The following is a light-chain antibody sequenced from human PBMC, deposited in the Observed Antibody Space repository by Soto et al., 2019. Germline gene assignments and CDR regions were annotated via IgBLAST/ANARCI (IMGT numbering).Light chain of an antibody. CDR1: HSIANS. J-gene: IGKJ4*01. CDR2: DSS. Sequence: DVQLTQSSSSLSASVGDRVIITCQASHSIANSLNWFQQKPGKAPELLISDSSHLEARVPSRFSGSRSGTDFTLTISNLRPEDFATYYCQQYEDLPLTFGGGTKVDIK. CDR3: QQYEDLPLT. V-gene: IGKV1-33*01.